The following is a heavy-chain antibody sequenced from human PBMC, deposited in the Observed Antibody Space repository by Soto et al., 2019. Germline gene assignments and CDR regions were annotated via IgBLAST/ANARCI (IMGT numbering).Heavy chain of an antibody. D-gene: IGHD6-19*01. V-gene: IGHV1-18*01. CDR2: ISAYNGNT. Sequence: ASVKVSCKASGYTFTSYGISWVRQAPGQGLEWMGWISAYNGNTNYAQKFQGKVTMTTDTSTSTAYMELRSLRSDDTAVYYCAREVAVAGPSEYFDYWGQGTLVPVSS. J-gene: IGHJ4*02. CDR1: GYTFTSYG. CDR3: AREVAVAGPSEYFDY.